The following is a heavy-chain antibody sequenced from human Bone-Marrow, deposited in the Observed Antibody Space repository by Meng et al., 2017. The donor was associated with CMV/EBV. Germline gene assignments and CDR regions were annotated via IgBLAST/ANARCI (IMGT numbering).Heavy chain of an antibody. Sequence: GESLKISCAASGFIFSSHWMHWVRQAPGKGLVCVSHINADGSSTSYAVSVKGRFTISRDNAKTTLYPQMNSPRVEDTAVCCCAREVVRWFDNWGQGTLVTVSS. CDR1: GFIFSSHW. V-gene: IGHV3-74*01. CDR3: AREVVRWFDN. CDR2: INADGSST. D-gene: IGHD6-6*01. J-gene: IGHJ5*02.